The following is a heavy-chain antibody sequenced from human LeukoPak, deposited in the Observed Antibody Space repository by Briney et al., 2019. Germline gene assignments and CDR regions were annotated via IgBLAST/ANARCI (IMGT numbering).Heavy chain of an antibody. CDR2: ISSSSYI. CDR1: GFTFSSYS. Sequence: GGSLRLSCAASGFTFSSYSMNWVRQAPGKGLEWVSSISSSSYIYYADSVKGRFTISRDNAKNSLYLQMNSLRAEDTAVYYCATKYSSSNDFDYWGQGTLVTVSS. D-gene: IGHD6-6*01. V-gene: IGHV3-21*01. J-gene: IGHJ4*02. CDR3: ATKYSSSNDFDY.